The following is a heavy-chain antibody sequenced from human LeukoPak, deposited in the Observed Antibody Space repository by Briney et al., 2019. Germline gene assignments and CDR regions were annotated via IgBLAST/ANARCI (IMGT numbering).Heavy chain of an antibody. D-gene: IGHD6-13*01. V-gene: IGHV3-23*01. J-gene: IGHJ3*02. CDR2: ISGSGGST. CDR3: ATDSSSWLLPGDAFDI. CDR1: GFAFSSYA. Sequence: GGSLRLSCAVSGFAFSSYAMSWVRQAPGKGLEWVSAISGSGGSTYYADSVKGRFTISRDNSKNTLYLQMNSLRAEDTAVYYCATDSSSWLLPGDAFDIWGQGTMVTVSS.